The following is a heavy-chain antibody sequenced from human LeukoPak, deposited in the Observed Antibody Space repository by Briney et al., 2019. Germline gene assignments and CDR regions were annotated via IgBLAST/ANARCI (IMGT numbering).Heavy chain of an antibody. J-gene: IGHJ2*01. CDR2: CYHSGST. CDR3: ARVEVPRDINDWYFDL. CDR1: GYSIAHGFF. D-gene: IGHD2-15*01. Sequence: PSETLSLTCTVSGYSIAHGFFWAWIREPPGGGLEGAGSCYHSGSTYYKTSVKSRVSISIDTSNNQFSLKLRLVTAADTAVYYCARVEVPRDINDWYFDLWGRGALVTVSS. V-gene: IGHV4-38-2*02.